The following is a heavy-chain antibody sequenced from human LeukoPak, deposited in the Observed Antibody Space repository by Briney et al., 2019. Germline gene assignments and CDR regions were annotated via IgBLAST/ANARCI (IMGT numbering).Heavy chain of an antibody. D-gene: IGHD1-26*01. CDR3: ARGASQLYYYYYYMDV. V-gene: IGHV1-18*01. CDR2: ISGYNGHT. Sequence: ASVKVSCKASGYTFTNYGISWVRQAPGQGLEWMGWISGYNGHTNYAEKLQGRVTITRNTSISTAYMELSSLRSEDTAVYYCARGASQLYYYYYYMDVWGKGTTVTVSS. J-gene: IGHJ6*03. CDR1: GYTFTNYG.